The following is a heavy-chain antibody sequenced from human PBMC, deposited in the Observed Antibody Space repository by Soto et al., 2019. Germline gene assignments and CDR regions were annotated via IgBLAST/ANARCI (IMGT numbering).Heavy chain of an antibody. CDR2: INHSGST. CDR1: GGSFSGYY. Sequence: SETLSLTCTVYGGSFSGYYWSWIRQPPGKGLEWIGEINHSGSTNYNPSLKSRVTISVDTSKNQFSLKLSSVTAADTAVYYCARGLESGSYNYWGQGTLVTVSS. J-gene: IGHJ4*02. D-gene: IGHD3-10*01. CDR3: ARGLESGSYNY. V-gene: IGHV4-34*01.